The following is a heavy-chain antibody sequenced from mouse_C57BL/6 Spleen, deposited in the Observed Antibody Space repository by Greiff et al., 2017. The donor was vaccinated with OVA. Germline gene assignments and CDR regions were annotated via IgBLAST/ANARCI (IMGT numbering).Heavy chain of an antibody. J-gene: IGHJ4*01. CDR3: ARLGYGGDYYAMDY. D-gene: IGHD3-2*02. CDR2: ISSGGSYT. CDR1: GFTFSSYG. Sequence: EVKLVESGGDLVKPGGSLKLSCAASGFTFSSYGMSWVRQTPDKRLEWVATISSGGSYTYYPDSVKGRFTISRDNAKNTLYLQMSSLKSEDTAMYYCARLGYGGDYYAMDYWGQGTSVTVSS. V-gene: IGHV5-6*02.